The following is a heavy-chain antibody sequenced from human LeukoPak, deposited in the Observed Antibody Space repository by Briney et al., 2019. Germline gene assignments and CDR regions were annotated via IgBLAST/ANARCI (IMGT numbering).Heavy chain of an antibody. J-gene: IGHJ4*02. D-gene: IGHD5-18*01. V-gene: IGHV3-15*01. Sequence: GGSLRLSCAASGFTFSNAWMSWVRQAPGKGLEWVGRIKSKTDGGTTDYAAPVKGRFTISRDDSKNTLYLQMNSLKTEDTAVYYCTTDSIQLWLPTAFDYWGQGTLVTVSS. CDR3: TTDSIQLWLPTAFDY. CDR2: IKSKTDGGTT. CDR1: GFTFSNAW.